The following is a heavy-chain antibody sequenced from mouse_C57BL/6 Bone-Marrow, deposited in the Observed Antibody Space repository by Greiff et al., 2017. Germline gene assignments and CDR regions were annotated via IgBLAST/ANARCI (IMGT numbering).Heavy chain of an antibody. CDR1: GFNIKDAY. CDR2: IDPENGDT. Sequence: VQLKQSGAELVRPGASVKLSCTASGFNIKDAYMHWVKQRPEQGLEWIGWIDPENGDTEYASKFQGKATITADTSSNTAYLQLSSLTSEDTAVYYCTTAITTVVADYWGQGTTLTVSS. D-gene: IGHD1-1*01. J-gene: IGHJ2*01. V-gene: IGHV14-4*01. CDR3: TTAITTVVADY.